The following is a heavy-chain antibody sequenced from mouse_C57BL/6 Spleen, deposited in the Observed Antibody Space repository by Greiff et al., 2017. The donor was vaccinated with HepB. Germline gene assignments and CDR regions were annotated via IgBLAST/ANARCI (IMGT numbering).Heavy chain of an antibody. CDR2: IYIGNGYT. CDR3: ARSADYDRTGYAMDY. D-gene: IGHD2-4*01. Sequence: EVKVVESGAELVRPGSSVKMSCKTSGYTFTSYGINWVKQRPGQGLEWIGYIYIGNGYTEYNEKFKGKATLTSDTSSSTAYMQLSSLTSEDSAIYFCARSADYDRTGYAMDYWGQGTSVTVSS. V-gene: IGHV1-58*01. J-gene: IGHJ4*01. CDR1: GYTFTSYG.